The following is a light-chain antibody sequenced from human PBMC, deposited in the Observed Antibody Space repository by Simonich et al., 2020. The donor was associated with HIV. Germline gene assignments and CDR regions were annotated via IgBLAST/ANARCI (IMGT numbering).Light chain of an antibody. CDR1: QGVLYSSNNKNY. CDR2: WAS. J-gene: IGKJ1*01. V-gene: IGKV4-1*01. CDR3: QQYYSTPS. Sequence: IVMTQSPASLAVSLGERATINCKSSQGVLYSSNNKNYLAWYQQKPGQPPKLLIYWASTRESGVPDRFSGSGSGPDFTLTISSLQAEDVAIYYCQQYYSTPSFGQGTKVEIK.